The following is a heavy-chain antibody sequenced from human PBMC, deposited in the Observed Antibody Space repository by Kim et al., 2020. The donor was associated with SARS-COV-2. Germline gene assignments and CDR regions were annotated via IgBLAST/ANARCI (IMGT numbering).Heavy chain of an antibody. D-gene: IGHD6-13*01. CDR1: GGSISSSSYY. CDR3: ARQANEVVAAAVGFGY. Sequence: SETLSLTCTVSGGSISSSSYYWGWIRQPPGKGLEWIGSIYYSGSTYYNPSLKSRVTISVDTSKNQFSLKLSSVTAADTAVYYCARQANEVVAAAVGFGYWGQGTLVTVSS. J-gene: IGHJ4*02. CDR2: IYYSGST. V-gene: IGHV4-39*01.